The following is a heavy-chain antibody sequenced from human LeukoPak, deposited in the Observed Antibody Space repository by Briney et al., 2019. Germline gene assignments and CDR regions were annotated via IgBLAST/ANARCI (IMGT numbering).Heavy chain of an antibody. J-gene: IGHJ5*02. CDR2: IYYSGST. D-gene: IGHD2-8*01. CDR3: ARHSVIVLTAYAIPNWFHP. Sequence: SETLSLTCTVSGGSISSSSYHWGWIRQPPGKGLEWIGSIYYSGSTYINPSLRSRVTISVDTSKNQFSLKLSSVTAADTAVYYCARHSVIVLTAYAIPNWFHPWGQGILVTVSS. V-gene: IGHV4-39*01. CDR1: GGSISSSSYH.